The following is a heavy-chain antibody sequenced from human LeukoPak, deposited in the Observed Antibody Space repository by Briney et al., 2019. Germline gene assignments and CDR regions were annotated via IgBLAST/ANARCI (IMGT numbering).Heavy chain of an antibody. CDR3: ARVGRGFYDILPGYPIDWYFDL. Sequence: SGTLSLTCAVSGGSISSYYWSWIRQPPGKGLEWIGYIYYSGSTDYNPSLKSRVTISVDTSKNQFSLKLSSVTAADTAVYYCARVGRGFYDILPGYPIDWYFDLWGRGTLVTVSS. J-gene: IGHJ2*01. CDR2: IYYSGST. D-gene: IGHD3-9*01. V-gene: IGHV4-59*01. CDR1: GGSISSYY.